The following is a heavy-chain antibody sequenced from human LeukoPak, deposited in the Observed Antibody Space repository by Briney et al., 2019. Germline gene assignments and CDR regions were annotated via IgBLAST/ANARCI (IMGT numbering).Heavy chain of an antibody. Sequence: SETLSLTYTVSGGSISGYYWSWIRQPPGKGLEWIGYVYYSGNTNYNPSLKSRVTISVDVSKNQFSLNLSSVTAADTAVYYCARETSGWYGMDVWGQGTTVTVSS. D-gene: IGHD6-19*01. V-gene: IGHV4-59*01. CDR3: ARETSGWYGMDV. CDR2: VYYSGNT. CDR1: GGSISGYY. J-gene: IGHJ6*02.